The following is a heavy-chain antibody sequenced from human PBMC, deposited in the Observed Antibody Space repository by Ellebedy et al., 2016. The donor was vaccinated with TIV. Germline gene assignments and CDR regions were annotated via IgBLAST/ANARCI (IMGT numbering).Heavy chain of an antibody. V-gene: IGHV3-23*01. J-gene: IGHJ4*02. CDR3: AKGTENHYFDY. CDR2: VSGSGAST. CDR1: GFTFSSYA. Sequence: GESLKISCAASGFTFSSYAMSWVRQAPGEGLEWVSGVSGSGASTYYADSVKGRFTISRDNSKNTLYLQMNSLRAEDTAVYYCAKGTENHYFDYWGQGTLVAVSS. D-gene: IGHD1-1*01.